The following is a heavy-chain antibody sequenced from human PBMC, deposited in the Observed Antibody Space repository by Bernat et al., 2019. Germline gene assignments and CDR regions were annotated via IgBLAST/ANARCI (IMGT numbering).Heavy chain of an antibody. V-gene: IGHV4-34*01. CDR3: ASLRTADHAFDI. J-gene: IGHJ3*02. CDR2: INHSGST. Sequence: QVQLQQWGAGLLKPSETLSLTCAVYGGSFSGYYWSWIRQPPGKGLEWIGEINHSGSTNYNPSLKSRVTISVDTSKNQFSLKLSDVTAADTAVYYCASLRTADHAFDIWGQGTMVTVSS. CDR1: GGSFSGYY. D-gene: IGHD5/OR15-5a*01.